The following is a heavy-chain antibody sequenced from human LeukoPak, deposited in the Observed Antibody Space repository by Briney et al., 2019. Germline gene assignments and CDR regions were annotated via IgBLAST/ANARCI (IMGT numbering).Heavy chain of an antibody. J-gene: IGHJ4*02. D-gene: IGHD3-22*01. CDR3: ARTAYDSSDFYRFDY. CDR1: GGSISSYY. CDR2: IYYSGST. Sequence: SETLSLTCTVSGGSISSYYWSWIRQPPGKGLEWIGYIYYSGSTNYNPSLKSRVTISVDTSKNQFSLKLSSVTAADTAVYYCARTAYDSSDFYRFDYWGQGTLVTVSS. V-gene: IGHV4-59*01.